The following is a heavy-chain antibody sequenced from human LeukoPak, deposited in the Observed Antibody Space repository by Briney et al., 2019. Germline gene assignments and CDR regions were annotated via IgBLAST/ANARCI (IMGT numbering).Heavy chain of an antibody. Sequence: SVKLSCKASGYTFTGYYMHWVRQAPGQGLEWMGWINPNSGGTNYAQKFQGRVTMTRNTSISAVYMELSRLTSDDTAVYYCARQTELWIAVTGTFMDVWGKGTTVTISS. CDR2: INPNSGGT. CDR3: ARQTELWIAVTGTFMDV. D-gene: IGHD6-19*01. V-gene: IGHV1-2*02. J-gene: IGHJ6*04. CDR1: GYTFTGYY.